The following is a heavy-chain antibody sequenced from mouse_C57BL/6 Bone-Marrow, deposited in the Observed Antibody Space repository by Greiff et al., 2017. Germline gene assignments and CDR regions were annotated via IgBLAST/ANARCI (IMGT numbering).Heavy chain of an antibody. CDR2: INPGSGGT. Sequence: QVHVKQSGAELVRPGTSVKVSCKASGYAFTNYLIEWVKQRPGQGLEWIGVINPGSGGTNYNEKFKGKATLTADKSSSTAYMQLSSLTSEDSAVYFCARSRDYYEYGYFGYWGQGTTLTVSS. CDR1: GYAFTNYL. CDR3: ARSRDYYEYGYFGY. J-gene: IGHJ2*01. D-gene: IGHD2-4*01. V-gene: IGHV1-54*01.